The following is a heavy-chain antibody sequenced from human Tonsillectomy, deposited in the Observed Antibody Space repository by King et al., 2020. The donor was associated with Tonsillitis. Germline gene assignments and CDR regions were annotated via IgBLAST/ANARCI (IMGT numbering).Heavy chain of an antibody. J-gene: IGHJ2*01. CDR2: YYSSGKS. CDR1: GGSVSGATSY. V-gene: IGHV4-61*01. CDR3: ARGTALQFWYFDL. Sequence: LQLQESGPGLVKPSETLSLTCTVSGGSVSGATSYWSWIRQSPGKGPEWIVHYYSSGKSAYSPPLTGRVSISVDTSKNQFSLNLNSVTAADTAVYYCARGTALQFWYFDLWGRGTLVTVSS. D-gene: IGHD4-11*01.